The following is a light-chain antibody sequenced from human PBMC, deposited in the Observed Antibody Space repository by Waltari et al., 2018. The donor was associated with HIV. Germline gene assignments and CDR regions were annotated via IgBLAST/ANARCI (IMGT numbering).Light chain of an antibody. J-gene: IGLJ2*01. CDR1: SSDVGGYNY. V-gene: IGLV2-14*01. Sequence: QSAPTQPASVSGSPGQSITISCTGSSSDVGGYNYVPWYQPHPGKAPKLMVYEVSNRPSRVSNRISGSKSGNTASLTISGLQAEDEADYYCSSYTSSSTLVVFGGGTKLTVL. CDR3: SSYTSSSTLVV. CDR2: EVS.